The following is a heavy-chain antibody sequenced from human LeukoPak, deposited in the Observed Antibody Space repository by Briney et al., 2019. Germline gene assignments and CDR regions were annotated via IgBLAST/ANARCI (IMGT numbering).Heavy chain of an antibody. Sequence: SVKVSCKASGGTFSSYAISWVRQAPGQGLEWMGGIIPIFGTANYAQKFQGRVTITADESTSTAYMELSSLRSEDTAVYYCARSGYYDSSGLSPEDYWGQGTLVTVSS. D-gene: IGHD3-22*01. CDR1: GGTFSSYA. J-gene: IGHJ4*02. V-gene: IGHV1-69*13. CDR2: IIPIFGTA. CDR3: ARSGYYDSSGLSPEDY.